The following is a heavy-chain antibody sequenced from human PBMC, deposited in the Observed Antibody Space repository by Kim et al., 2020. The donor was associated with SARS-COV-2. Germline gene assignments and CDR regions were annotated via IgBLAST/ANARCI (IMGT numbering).Heavy chain of an antibody. V-gene: IGHV3-48*03. D-gene: IGHD2-2*01. J-gene: IGHJ4*02. Sequence: ADSMKGRFTISRDNAKNSLYLQMNSLRAEDTALYYCARRYCSTTSCLLDYWGQGTLVTVSS. CDR3: ARRYCSTTSCLLDY.